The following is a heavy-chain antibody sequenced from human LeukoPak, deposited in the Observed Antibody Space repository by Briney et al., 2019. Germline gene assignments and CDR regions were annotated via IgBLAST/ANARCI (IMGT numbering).Heavy chain of an antibody. V-gene: IGHV3-23*01. CDR3: AKGSLTEVGGTTWDY. CDR2: ISASGGST. Sequence: GGSLRLSCAASGFTFRSYAMSWVRQAPGKGQEGVSAISASGGSTYYAASVNGRFTISRDNSKNTLYLQMNSLRAEDTAVYYCAKGSLTEVGGTTWDYWGQGTLVSVCS. CDR1: GFTFRSYA. J-gene: IGHJ4*02. D-gene: IGHD6-19*01.